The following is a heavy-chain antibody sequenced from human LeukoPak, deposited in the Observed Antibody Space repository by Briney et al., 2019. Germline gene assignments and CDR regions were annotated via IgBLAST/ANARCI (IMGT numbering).Heavy chain of an antibody. CDR2: INHSGST. V-gene: IGHV4-34*01. CDR1: GGSFSGYY. Sequence: KSSETLSLTSAVYGGSFSGYYWSWIRQPPGKGLEWIGEINHSGSTNYNPSLKSRVTISVDTSKNQFSLKLSSVTAADTAVYHCARVGPIVATIDDAFDIWGQGTMVTVSS. D-gene: IGHD5-12*01. CDR3: ARVGPIVATIDDAFDI. J-gene: IGHJ3*02.